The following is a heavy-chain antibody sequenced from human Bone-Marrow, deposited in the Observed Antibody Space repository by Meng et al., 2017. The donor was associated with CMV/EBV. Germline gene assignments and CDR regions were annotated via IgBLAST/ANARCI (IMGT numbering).Heavy chain of an antibody. V-gene: IGHV4-34*01. CDR3: ARASRYCSSTSCSGWFDP. CDR1: GGSFSGYY. CDR2: INHSGST. J-gene: IGHJ5*02. Sequence: SETLCLTCAVYGGSFSGYYWSWIRQPPGKGLEWIGEINHSGSTNYNPSLKRRVTISVDTSKNQFSLKLSSVTAADTAVYYCARASRYCSSTSCSGWFDPWGQGTLVTVSS. D-gene: IGHD2-2*01.